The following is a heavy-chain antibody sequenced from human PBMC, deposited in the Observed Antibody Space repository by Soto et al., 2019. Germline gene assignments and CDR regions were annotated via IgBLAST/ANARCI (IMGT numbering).Heavy chain of an antibody. CDR1: GYSISSGYY. J-gene: IGHJ4*02. CDR2: IYHSGST. CDR3: AGLSITIIEGGPYYFDY. V-gene: IGHV4-38-2*01. D-gene: IGHD3-3*01. Sequence: SETLSLTCAVSGYSISSGYYWGWIRQPPGKGLEWIGSIYHSGSTYYNPSLKRRVTISVDTSKNQYSLKLSCVTAADTAAYYCAGLSITIIEGGPYYFDYWGKGTLVTVSS.